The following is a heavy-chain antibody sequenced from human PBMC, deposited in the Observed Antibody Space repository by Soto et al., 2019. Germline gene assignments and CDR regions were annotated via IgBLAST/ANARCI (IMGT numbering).Heavy chain of an antibody. D-gene: IGHD4-17*01. CDR3: ARDLRGHYGP. J-gene: IGHJ3*01. CDR1: GFNFRNFN. V-gene: IGHV3-21*06. Sequence: GGSLRLSCEGSGFNFRNFNMVWVRQAPGKGLEWVSSVSGSSSYIYYADSVKGRFTVSRDNANNLVFLQMNGLRPEDTAMYYCARDLRGHYGPWGQGTMVTVSS. CDR2: VSGSSSYI.